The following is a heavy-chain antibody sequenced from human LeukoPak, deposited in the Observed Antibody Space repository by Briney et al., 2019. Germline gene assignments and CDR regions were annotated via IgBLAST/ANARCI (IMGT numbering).Heavy chain of an antibody. CDR3: AATYYYDSSGYVGDY. D-gene: IGHD3-22*01. V-gene: IGHV4-59*08. CDR2: IYYSGST. Sequence: SETLSLTCTVSGGSISSYYWSWIRQPPGKGLEWIGYIYYSGSTNYNPSLKSRVTISVDTSKNQISLKLSSVTAADTAVYYCAATYYYDSSGYVGDYWGQGTLVTVSS. J-gene: IGHJ4*02. CDR1: GGSISSYY.